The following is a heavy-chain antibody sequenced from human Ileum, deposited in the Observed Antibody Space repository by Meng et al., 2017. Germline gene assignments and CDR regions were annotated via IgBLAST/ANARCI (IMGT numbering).Heavy chain of an antibody. Sequence: QERVVGAGGGVVQLGTALRLSCAASGFTFRSYGMHWVRQAPGKGLGWVAVIWFDGSKTYYADSVKGRFTVSRDNSKNTLYLQMNSLRADDTAVYYCARYRSGSSDYWGPGTLVTVSS. CDR1: GFTFRSYG. V-gene: IGHV3-33*01. CDR2: IWFDGSKT. CDR3: ARYRSGSSDY. D-gene: IGHD6-19*01. J-gene: IGHJ4*02.